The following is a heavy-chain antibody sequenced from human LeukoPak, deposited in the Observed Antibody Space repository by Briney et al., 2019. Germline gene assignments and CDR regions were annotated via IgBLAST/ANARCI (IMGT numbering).Heavy chain of an antibody. V-gene: IGHV3-33*01. CDR1: GFTFSNYG. J-gene: IGHJ6*02. Sequence: PGRSLRLSCAASGFTFSNYGMHWVRQAPGKGLEWVAVIWYDGSNKYYADSVKGRFTISRDNSRNTLYLQMDSLRADDTAVYYCARGITGSWYYTLDVWGQGTTVTVSS. CDR2: IWYDGSNK. CDR3: ARGITGSWYYTLDV. D-gene: IGHD6-13*01.